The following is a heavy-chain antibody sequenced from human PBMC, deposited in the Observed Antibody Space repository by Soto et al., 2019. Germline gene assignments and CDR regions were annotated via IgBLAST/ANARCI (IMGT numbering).Heavy chain of an antibody. CDR1: GFTFSNYG. V-gene: IGHV3-33*01. Sequence: GGSLRLSCAASGFTFSNYGMRWVHQAPGKGLEWVAIIWHDGNNKYYADSVRGRFIISRDNSKNRLYLQMNSLRAEDTAVYYCASDLVGASDSYGLDVWGQGTPVTVSS. J-gene: IGHJ6*02. D-gene: IGHD1-26*01. CDR3: ASDLVGASDSYGLDV. CDR2: IWHDGNNK.